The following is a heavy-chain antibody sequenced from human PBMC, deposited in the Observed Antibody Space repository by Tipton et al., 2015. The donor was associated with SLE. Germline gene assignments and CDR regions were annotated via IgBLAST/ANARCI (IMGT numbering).Heavy chain of an antibody. CDR1: GFSLSTSGVG. V-gene: IGHV2-5*02. CDR3: AHRPAFDFWSGSNWFDP. J-gene: IGHJ5*02. Sequence: LVKPTETLTLTCTFSGFSLSTSGVGVGWIRQPPGKALEWLALIYWDDDKRYSPSLKSRLTITKDTSKNQVVLTMTNMDPVDTATYYCAHRPAFDFWSGSNWFDPWGQGTLVTVSS. CDR2: IYWDDDK. D-gene: IGHD3-3*01.